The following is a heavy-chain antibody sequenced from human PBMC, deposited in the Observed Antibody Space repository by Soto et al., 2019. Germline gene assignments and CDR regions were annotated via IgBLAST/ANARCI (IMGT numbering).Heavy chain of an antibody. J-gene: IGHJ4*02. D-gene: IGHD3-22*01. CDR3: ARAPETYYYDSSGLAYFDY. V-gene: IGHV4-59*01. CDR1: GGSISSYY. Sequence: QVQLQESGPGLVKPSETLSLTCTVSGGSISSYYWSWIRQPPGKGLEWIGYIYYSGRTNYNPSLKSRVTISVDTSKNQFSLKLSSVTAADTAVYYCARAPETYYYDSSGLAYFDYWGQGTLVTVSS. CDR2: IYYSGRT.